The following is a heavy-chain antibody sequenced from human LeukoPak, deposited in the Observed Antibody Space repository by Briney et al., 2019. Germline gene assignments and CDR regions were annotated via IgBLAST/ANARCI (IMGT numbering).Heavy chain of an antibody. J-gene: IGHJ3*02. V-gene: IGHV3-21*01. CDR2: ISSISTYI. Sequence: GGSLRLSCAASGFTFSSYSMNWVRQAPGKRLEWVSSISSISTYIYYADSVKGRFTISRDNAKNSLHLQMNSLRAEDTAVYYCARNRYGSSLDAFDIWGQGTVVTVSS. CDR1: GFTFSSYS. CDR3: ARNRYGSSLDAFDI. D-gene: IGHD6-13*01.